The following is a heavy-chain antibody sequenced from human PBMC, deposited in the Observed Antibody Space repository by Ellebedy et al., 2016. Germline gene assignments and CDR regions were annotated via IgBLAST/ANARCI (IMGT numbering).Heavy chain of an antibody. CDR2: IYSGGST. V-gene: IGHV3-66*01. CDR3: ARAKGPYGGNGYY. D-gene: IGHD4-23*01. J-gene: IGHJ4*02. Sequence: GESLKISCAASGFTVSSNYMSWVRQAPGKGLEWVSVIYSGGSTYYADSVKGRFTISRDNSKNTLYLQMNSLRAEDTAVYYCARAKGPYGGNGYYWGQGTLVTVSS. CDR1: GFTVSSNY.